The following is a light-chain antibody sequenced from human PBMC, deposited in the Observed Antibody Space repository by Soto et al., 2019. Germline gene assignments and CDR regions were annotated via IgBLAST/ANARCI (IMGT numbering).Light chain of an antibody. J-gene: IGKJ4*01. CDR3: QQYGSTPLT. Sequence: DIVLKQSPDTLSLSPGERATLSCRASQSVKNNYLAWYQQKPGQAPRFLIYDASSRATGIPDRFSGSGSGTDFTLTISRLEPEDFAVYYCQQYGSTPLTFGGGTKV. CDR2: DAS. V-gene: IGKV3-20*01. CDR1: QSVKNNY.